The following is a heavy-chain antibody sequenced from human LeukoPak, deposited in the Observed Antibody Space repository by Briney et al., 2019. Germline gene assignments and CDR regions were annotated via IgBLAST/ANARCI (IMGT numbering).Heavy chain of an antibody. CDR2: IYYSGST. V-gene: IGHV4-30-4*08. J-gene: IGHJ5*02. CDR3: ARLMTTVLGFDP. Sequence: SETLSLTCTVSGGSISSGDYYWSWIRQPPGKGLEWIGYIYYSGSTYYNPSLKSRVTISVDTSKNQFSLKLSSVTAADTAVYYCARLMTTVLGFDPWGQGTLVTVSS. D-gene: IGHD4-11*01. CDR1: GGSISSGDYY.